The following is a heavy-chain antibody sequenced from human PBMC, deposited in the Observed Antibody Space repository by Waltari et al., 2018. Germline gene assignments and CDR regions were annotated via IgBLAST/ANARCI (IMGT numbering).Heavy chain of an antibody. CDR1: GFTFSRYW. V-gene: IGHV3-30-3*01. CDR3: ARDSGGGRDYYYMDV. Sequence: VQLVESGGGLVQPGGSLRLSCAASGFTFSRYWMIWVRQAPGKGLEWVAVISYDGSNKYYADSVKGRFTISRDNSKNTLYLQMNSLRAEDTAVYYCARDSGGGRDYYYMDVWGKGTTVTVSS. CDR2: ISYDGSNK. D-gene: IGHD2-15*01. J-gene: IGHJ6*03.